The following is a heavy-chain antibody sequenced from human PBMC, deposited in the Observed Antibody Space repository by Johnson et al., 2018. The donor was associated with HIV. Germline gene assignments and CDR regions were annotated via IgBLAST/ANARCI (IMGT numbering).Heavy chain of an antibody. CDR2: ISWDCAST. J-gene: IGHJ3*02. CDR1: GLAFHDYA. CDR3: AKDSDTYYYGSGDGFDI. D-gene: IGHD3-10*01. V-gene: IGHV3-43D*03. Sequence: VQLVESGGAVVQPGGSLRLSCVVSGLAFHDYAIHWVRQAPGKGLEWVSVISWDCASTHYADSVKGRFTISRDNSKTSVYLQMHSLGSEDTALYYCAKDSDTYYYGSGDGFDIWGQGTMVTVSS.